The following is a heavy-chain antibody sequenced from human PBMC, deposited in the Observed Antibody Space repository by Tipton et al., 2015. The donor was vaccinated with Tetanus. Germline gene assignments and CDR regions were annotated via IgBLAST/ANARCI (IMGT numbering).Heavy chain of an antibody. CDR1: GFTFSSYS. CDR2: ISSSSSYI. V-gene: IGHV3-21*01. Sequence: SLRLSCAASGFTFSSYSMNWVRQAPGKGLEWVSSISSSSSYIYYADSVKGRFTISRDNAKNSLYLQMNSLRAEDTAVYYCARDLRNYYDSSCYSDYWGQGTLVTVSS. J-gene: IGHJ4*02. CDR3: ARDLRNYYDSSCYSDY. D-gene: IGHD3-22*01.